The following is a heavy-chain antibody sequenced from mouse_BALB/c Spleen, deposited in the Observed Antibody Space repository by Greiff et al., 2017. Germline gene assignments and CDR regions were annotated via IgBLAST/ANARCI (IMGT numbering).Heavy chain of an antibody. Sequence: VQLQQSGPGLVKPSQSLSLTCTVTGYSITSDYAWNWIRQFPGTKLEWMGYISYSGSTSYNPSLKSRISITRDTSKNQFFLQLNSVTTEDTATYYCARRYYAMDYWGQGTSVTVSS. J-gene: IGHJ4*01. CDR1: GYSITSDYA. CDR3: ARRYYAMDY. CDR2: ISYSGST. V-gene: IGHV3-2*02.